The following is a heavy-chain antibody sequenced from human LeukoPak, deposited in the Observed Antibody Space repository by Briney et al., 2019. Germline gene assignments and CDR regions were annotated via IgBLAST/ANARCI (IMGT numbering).Heavy chain of an antibody. CDR2: INSDGSST. J-gene: IGHJ1*01. Sequence: GGSLRLSCAASGFTFSSYWMHWVRQGPGKGLVWVSRINSDGSSTSYADSVKGRFTISRDTAKNTLYLQMNSLRAEDTAVYYCAKPPTQWLVRGYFQHWGQGTLVTVSS. CDR3: AKPPTQWLVRGYFQH. CDR1: GFTFSSYW. D-gene: IGHD6-19*01. V-gene: IGHV3-74*01.